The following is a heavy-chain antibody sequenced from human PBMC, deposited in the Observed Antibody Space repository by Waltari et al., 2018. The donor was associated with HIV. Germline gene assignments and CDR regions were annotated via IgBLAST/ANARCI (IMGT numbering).Heavy chain of an antibody. CDR2: IYTSGST. CDR1: GGSISSGRYY. V-gene: IGHV4-61*02. CDR3: ARWARYNWNDSPFDY. J-gene: IGHJ4*02. D-gene: IGHD1-20*01. Sequence: QVQLQESGPGLVKPSQTLSLTCTVSGGSISSGRYYWSWIRQPAGKGLEWIGRIYTSGSTNYNPSLKSRVTISVDTSKNQFPLKLSSVTAADTAVYYCARWARYNWNDSPFDYWGQGTLVTVSS.